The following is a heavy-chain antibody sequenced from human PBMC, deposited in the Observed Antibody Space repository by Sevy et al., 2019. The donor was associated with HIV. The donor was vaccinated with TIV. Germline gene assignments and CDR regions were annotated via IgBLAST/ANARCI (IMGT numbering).Heavy chain of an antibody. Sequence: GGSLRLSCAASGFTFSSYAMHWVRQAPGKGLEWVAVISYDGSNKYYADSVKGRFTISRDNTKNTLYLQMSSLRAEDTAVYYCVKRWLDGGHFDYWGQGTLVTVSS. CDR3: VKRWLDGGHFDY. D-gene: IGHD6-19*01. V-gene: IGHV3-30-3*02. CDR1: GFTFSSYA. CDR2: ISYDGSNK. J-gene: IGHJ4*02.